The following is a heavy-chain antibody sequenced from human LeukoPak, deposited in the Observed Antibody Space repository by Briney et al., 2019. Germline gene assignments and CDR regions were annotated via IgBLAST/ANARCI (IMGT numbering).Heavy chain of an antibody. V-gene: IGHV3-7*01. Sequence: PGGSLRLSCAASGFTFSSYWMSWVRQAPGKGLEWVANIKQDGSEKYYVDSVKGRFTISRDNAKNSLYLQMNSLRAEDTAVYYCARDSSSWCGSCDYWGERTLVTVSS. D-gene: IGHD6-13*01. CDR2: IKQDGSEK. J-gene: IGHJ4*02. CDR1: GFTFSSYW. CDR3: ARDSSSWCGSCDY.